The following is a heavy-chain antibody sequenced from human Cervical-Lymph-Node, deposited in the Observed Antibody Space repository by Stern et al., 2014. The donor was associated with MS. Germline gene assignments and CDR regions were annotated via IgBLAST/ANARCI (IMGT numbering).Heavy chain of an antibody. CDR2: INPNSGGT. Sequence: CLHWVRQAPGQGLEWLGWINPNSGGTNYAQKFQGRVTMTRDTSISTAYMELSSLKSDDAAVYFCARGYRWKSDYYYGMDVWGQGTTVTVSS. V-gene: IGHV1-2*02. CDR3: ARGYRWKSDYYYGMDV. J-gene: IGHJ6*02. CDR1: C. D-gene: IGHD1-20*01.